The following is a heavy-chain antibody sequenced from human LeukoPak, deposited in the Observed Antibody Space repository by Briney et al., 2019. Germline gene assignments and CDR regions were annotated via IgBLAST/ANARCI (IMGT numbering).Heavy chain of an antibody. J-gene: IGHJ4*02. CDR1: GYSFTSYW. Sequence: GESLKISCKGSGYSFTSYWIGWVRQMPGKGLEWMGIIYPGDSDTRYSPSFQGQVTISADKSINTAYLQWSSLKASDTAMYYCARTNCTGGSCYDTGAGYWGQGTQVTVSS. CDR3: ARTNCTGGSCYDTGAGY. V-gene: IGHV5-51*01. CDR2: IYPGDSDT. D-gene: IGHD2-15*01.